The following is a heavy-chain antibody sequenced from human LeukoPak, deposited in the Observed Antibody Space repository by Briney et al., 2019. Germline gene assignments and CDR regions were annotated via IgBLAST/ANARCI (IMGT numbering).Heavy chain of an antibody. CDR1: GHFFSGYH. V-gene: IGHV1-2*02. CDR3: AGLGSTMEGRIDP. Sequence: ASVTVSCKASGHFFSGYHVHWVRQAPGQGLDWMGRIYIDSGDTNYAQKFQGRVTMTRDTSISTAYMELSSLTSDDTAVYYCAGLGSTMEGRIDPWGQGTPVTVSS. CDR2: IYIDSGDT. J-gene: IGHJ5*02. D-gene: IGHD3-10*01.